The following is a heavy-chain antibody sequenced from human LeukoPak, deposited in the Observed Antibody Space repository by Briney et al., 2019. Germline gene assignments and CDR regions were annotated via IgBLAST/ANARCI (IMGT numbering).Heavy chain of an antibody. CDR2: ISSSSSYI. D-gene: IGHD6-6*01. Sequence: GESLRLSCAASGFTFRSYSMNWVRQAPGKGLEWVSSISSSSSYIYYADSVKGRFTISRDNAKNSLYLQMNSLSAEDTAVYYCARSSLGSWPLFPVMDVWGKGTTVSVS. V-gene: IGHV3-21*01. J-gene: IGHJ6*04. CDR1: GFTFRSYS. CDR3: ARSSLGSWPLFPVMDV.